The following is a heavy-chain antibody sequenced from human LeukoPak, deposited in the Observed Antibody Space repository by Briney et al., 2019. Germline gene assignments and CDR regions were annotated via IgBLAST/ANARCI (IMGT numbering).Heavy chain of an antibody. D-gene: IGHD2-2*01. J-gene: IGHJ3*02. CDR2: IYTSGST. CDR1: GGSISSGSYY. V-gene: IGHV4-61*02. CDR3: ARGFTRDIVVVPAAHLDAFDI. Sequence: PSETLSLTCTVSGGSISSGSYYWSWIRQPAGKGLEWIGRIYTSGSTNYNPSLKSRVTISVDTSKNQFSLKLSSVTAADTAVYYCARGFTRDIVVVPAAHLDAFDIWGQGTMVTVSS.